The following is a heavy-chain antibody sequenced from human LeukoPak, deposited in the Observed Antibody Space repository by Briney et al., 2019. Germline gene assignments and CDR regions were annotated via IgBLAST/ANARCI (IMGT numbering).Heavy chain of an antibody. CDR3: ARDLPYYDYVWGSYRPGRYFDY. V-gene: IGHV4-34*01. J-gene: IGHJ4*02. CDR1: GGSFSGYY. Sequence: TSETLSLTCAVYGGSFSGYYWSWIRQPPGKGLEWIGEINHSGSTNYNPSLKRRVTISVDTPKNQFSLKLSSVTAADTAVYYCARDLPYYDYVWGSYRPGRYFDYWGQGTLVTVTS. CDR2: INHSGST. D-gene: IGHD3-16*02.